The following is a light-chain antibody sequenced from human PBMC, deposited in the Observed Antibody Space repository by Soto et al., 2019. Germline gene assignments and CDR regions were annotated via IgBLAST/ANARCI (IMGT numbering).Light chain of an antibody. CDR1: RSNIGNNY. J-gene: IGLJ1*01. Sequence: QSVLTQPPSASGTTGQTVTISCSGSRSNIGNNYVCWYQQLPGAAPKLLIYRNTQRPSGVPDRFSGSKSGTAASLAISGLRSEDEADYFCEAWDDSLSGHVFGTGTQLTV. V-gene: IGLV1-47*01. CDR2: RNT. CDR3: EAWDDSLSGHV.